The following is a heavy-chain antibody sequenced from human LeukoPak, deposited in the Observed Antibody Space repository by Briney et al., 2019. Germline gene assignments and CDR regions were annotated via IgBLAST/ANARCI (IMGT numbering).Heavy chain of an antibody. J-gene: IGHJ4*02. Sequence: GASLQISCKGSGYSITCYWSGCLRPTAGERLEWMGIIYPGDSDTRYSPSFQGQVTISADKSISTAYLQWSSLKASDTAMYYCARRSGTGGRVGAPFDYWGQGTLVTVSS. D-gene: IGHD1-26*01. V-gene: IGHV5-51*01. CDR2: IYPGDSDT. CDR1: GYSITCYW. CDR3: ARRSGTGGRVGAPFDY.